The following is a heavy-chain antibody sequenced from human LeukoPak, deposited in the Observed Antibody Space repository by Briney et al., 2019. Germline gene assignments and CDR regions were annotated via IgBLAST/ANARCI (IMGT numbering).Heavy chain of an antibody. V-gene: IGHV1-46*01. CDR2: INPSGGST. J-gene: IGHJ4*02. CDR3: ARGPEYYDSSGPLFDY. CDR1: GYTFTSYY. Sequence: ASVKVSCKASGYTFTSYYMHWVRQAPGQGLEWMGIINPSGGSTSYAQKFQGRVTMTRDTSTSTVYMELSSLRSEDTAVYYCARGPEYYDSSGPLFDYWGQGTLVTVSS. D-gene: IGHD3-22*01.